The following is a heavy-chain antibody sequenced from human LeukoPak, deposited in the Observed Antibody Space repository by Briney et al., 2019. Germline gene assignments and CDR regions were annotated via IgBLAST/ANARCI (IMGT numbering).Heavy chain of an antibody. D-gene: IGHD3-9*01. CDR2: ISTSSSTI. Sequence: GGSLRLSCAASGFTFSSYSMNCVRQAPGKGLEWVSYISTSSSTIYYADSVKGRFTISRDNAKNSLYLQMNSLRDEDTAVYYCAISRYDILTGYLTDYWGQGTLVTVSS. V-gene: IGHV3-48*02. CDR1: GFTFSSYS. CDR3: AISRYDILTGYLTDY. J-gene: IGHJ4*02.